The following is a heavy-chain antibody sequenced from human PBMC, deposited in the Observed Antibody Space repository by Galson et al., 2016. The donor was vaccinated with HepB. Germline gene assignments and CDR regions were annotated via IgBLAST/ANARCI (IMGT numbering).Heavy chain of an antibody. CDR2: ISASGSA. CDR1: GGSIINRLYT. Sequence: LSLTCGVSGGSIINRLYTWNWIRQPPGQGLEWIGYISASGSADYDPSLKSRVSISIETSKDEFYLNLSSVTAADTAVYYCAREKRDSTNYGDAFDIWGQGTMVTVSS. D-gene: IGHD2/OR15-2a*01. CDR3: AREKRDSTNYGDAFDI. J-gene: IGHJ3*02. V-gene: IGHV4-30-2*01.